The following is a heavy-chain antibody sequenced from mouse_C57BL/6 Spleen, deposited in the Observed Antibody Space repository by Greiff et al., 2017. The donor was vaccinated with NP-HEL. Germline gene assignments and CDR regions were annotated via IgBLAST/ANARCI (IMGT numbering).Heavy chain of an antibody. V-gene: IGHV1-61*01. CDR3: ARLGRQNFDV. Sequence: QVQLQQPGAELVRPGSSVKLSCKASGYTFTSYWMDWVKQRPGQGLEWIGNIYPSDSETHYNQKFKDKATLTVDKSSSTAYMQLSSLTSEDSAVYYCARLGRQNFDVWGTGTTVTVSS. J-gene: IGHJ1*03. CDR1: GYTFTSYW. D-gene: IGHD4-1*01. CDR2: IYPSDSET.